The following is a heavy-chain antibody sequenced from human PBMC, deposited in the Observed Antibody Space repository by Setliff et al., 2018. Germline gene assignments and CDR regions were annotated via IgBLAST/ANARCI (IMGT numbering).Heavy chain of an antibody. D-gene: IGHD3-22*01. CDR2: FDPEDGET. CDR1: GYTLTELS. V-gene: IGHV1-24*01. Sequence: ASVKVSCKVSGYTLTELSRHWVRQAPGKGLEWMGGFDPEDGETIYAQKFQGRVTMTEDTSTDTAYMELSSLRSEDPAVYYCATDSSLLTYYYDSSGYYSHRPFDYWGQGTLVTVSS. J-gene: IGHJ4*02. CDR3: ATDSSLLTYYYDSSGYYSHRPFDY.